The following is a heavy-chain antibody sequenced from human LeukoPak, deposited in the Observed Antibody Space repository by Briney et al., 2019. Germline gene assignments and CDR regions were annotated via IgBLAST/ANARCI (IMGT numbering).Heavy chain of an antibody. Sequence: ASVKVSCKASGYTFTGYYMHWVRQAPGQGLEWMGWINPNSGGTNYAQKFQGRVTMTRDTSISTAYMEPSRLRSDDTAVYYCARTMTISPAAFDPWGQGTLVTVSS. D-gene: IGHD4-17*01. CDR3: ARTMTISPAAFDP. CDR2: INPNSGGT. CDR1: GYTFTGYY. V-gene: IGHV1-2*02. J-gene: IGHJ5*02.